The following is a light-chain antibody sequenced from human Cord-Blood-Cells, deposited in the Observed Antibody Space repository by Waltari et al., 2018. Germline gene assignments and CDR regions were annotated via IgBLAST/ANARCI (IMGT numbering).Light chain of an antibody. J-gene: IGKJ1*01. V-gene: IGKV3-20*01. CDR1: QSVSSSS. CDR2: VAS. CDR3: QQYGSSPPWT. Sequence: EIVFTQSPGTPSLSPGERATLSSTASQSVSSSSLAWYQQKHGQAPRLLLYVASSRATRIPDRFSGSGSGTEFTLTISRLEPEDFAVYYCQQYGSSPPWTFGQGTKVEIK.